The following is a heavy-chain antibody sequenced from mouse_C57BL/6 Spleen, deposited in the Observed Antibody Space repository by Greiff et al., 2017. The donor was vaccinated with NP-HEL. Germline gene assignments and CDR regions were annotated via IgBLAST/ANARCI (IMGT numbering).Heavy chain of an antibody. J-gene: IGHJ4*01. V-gene: IGHV1-59*01. D-gene: IGHD1-1*02. CDR2: IDPSDSYT. CDR3: ARERYGDAMDY. CDR1: GYTFTSYC. Sequence: QVQLQQPGAELVRPGTPVKLSCKASGYTFTSYCMHWVKQRPGQGLEWIGVIDPSDSYTNYNQKFKGKATLTVDTSSSTAYMQLSSLTSEDSAVYYCARERYGDAMDYWGQGTSVTVSS.